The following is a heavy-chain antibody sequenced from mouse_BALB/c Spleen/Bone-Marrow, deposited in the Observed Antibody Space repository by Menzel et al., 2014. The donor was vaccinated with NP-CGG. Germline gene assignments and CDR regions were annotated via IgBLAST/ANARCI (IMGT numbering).Heavy chain of an antibody. Sequence: QLQESGPELVKPGASVKMSCKASGYTFTSYLIHWVKQKPGQGLERIGYITPYNDDTKYNEKFKGKATLTSDKSSSTAYMELSSLTSEDSAVYYCARWGGTPYFDYWGQGTTLTVSS. CDR2: ITPYNDDT. CDR1: GYTFTSYL. D-gene: IGHD4-1*01. CDR3: ARWGGTPYFDY. J-gene: IGHJ2*01. V-gene: IGHV1-14*01.